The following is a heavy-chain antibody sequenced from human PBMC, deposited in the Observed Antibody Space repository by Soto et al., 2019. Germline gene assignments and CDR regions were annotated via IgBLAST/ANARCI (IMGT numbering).Heavy chain of an antibody. Sequence: QVQLVESGGGVVQPGRSLRLSCAASGFTFSSYAMHWVRQAPGKGLEWVAVISYDGSNKYYADSVKGRFTISRDNSKKPLYLQMNRPRAEDTAVYDCARDNAAGDLGDCNWFGPWGQGTLVTVSS. D-gene: IGHD3-16*01. J-gene: IGHJ5*02. V-gene: IGHV3-30-3*01. CDR1: GFTFSSYA. CDR3: ARDNAAGDLGDCNWFGP. CDR2: ISYDGSNK.